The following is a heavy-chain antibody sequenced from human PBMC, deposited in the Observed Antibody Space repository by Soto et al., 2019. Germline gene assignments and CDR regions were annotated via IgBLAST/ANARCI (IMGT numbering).Heavy chain of an antibody. CDR1: GGSISSGGQY. V-gene: IGHV4-31*03. D-gene: IGHD6-25*01. CDR3: ARDAAEYYFDY. CDR2: IYDSGRT. J-gene: IGHJ4*02. Sequence: QVQLKESGPGLVKPSQTLSLTCTVSGGSISSGGQYWSWIRQHPGKGLEWIGYIYDSGRTYYNPSLRSRVTISVDTSKKPFSLKLRSVTAADTAVYYCARDAAEYYFDYWGQGTLVTVSS.